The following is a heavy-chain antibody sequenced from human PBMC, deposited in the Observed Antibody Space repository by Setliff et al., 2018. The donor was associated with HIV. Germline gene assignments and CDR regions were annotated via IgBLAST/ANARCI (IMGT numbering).Heavy chain of an antibody. CDR2: IDHSGDT. Sequence: PSETLSLTCAVYGGSFSGVYWTWLRQPPGKGLEWIGEIDHSGDTNYNPSLTSRVTLSVDTSKNQFSLRVTSVTAADTAVYYCARGRGARFLPIKIFDYWAQGTLVTVSS. V-gene: IGHV4-34*01. CDR1: GGSFSGVY. CDR3: ARGRGARFLPIKIFDY. J-gene: IGHJ4*02. D-gene: IGHD3-10*01.